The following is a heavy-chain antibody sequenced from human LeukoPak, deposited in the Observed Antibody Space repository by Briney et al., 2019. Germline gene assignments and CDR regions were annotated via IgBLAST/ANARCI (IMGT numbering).Heavy chain of an antibody. CDR3: ARGSFSSGWIFVP. CDR1: GGSIRSYY. CDR2: IYYTGST. V-gene: IGHV4-59*01. D-gene: IGHD6-19*01. J-gene: IGHJ5*02. Sequence: SENLSLTCTVSGGSIRSYYWSWTRQPPGKGLEWIGYIYYTGSTNYSPSLKSRVTISVDTSKNQFSLRLSSVAAADTAVYYCARGSFSSGWIFVPWGERALVTVSS.